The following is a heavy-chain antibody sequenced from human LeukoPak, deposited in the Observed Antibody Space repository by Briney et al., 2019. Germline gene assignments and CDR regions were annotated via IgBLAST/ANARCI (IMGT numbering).Heavy chain of an antibody. Sequence: PSETLSLTCTVSGGSISSGGYYWSWILQHPVKGLEWIGYIYYSGSTYYNSSLKSRVTRSVDTSKNQFSLKLSSVTAADTPVYYCARDKAVRIAAAGTVSNWFAPWGQGPLVTVSS. CDR2: IYYSGST. CDR1: GGSISSGGYY. CDR3: ARDKAVRIAAAGTVSNWFAP. V-gene: IGHV4-31*03. D-gene: IGHD6-13*01. J-gene: IGHJ5*02.